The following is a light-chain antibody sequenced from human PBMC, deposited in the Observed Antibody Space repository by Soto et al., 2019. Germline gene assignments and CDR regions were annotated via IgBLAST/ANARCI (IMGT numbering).Light chain of an antibody. CDR2: GAS. Sequence: EIVVTQSPATRSVSPGERATLSCRASQRVSGNLAWYQQKPGQAPRLVIYGASTRATSMPARFSGSGSGTELTLTISSLQPVDFVIYYCQHYNNCPLTFGQGTRLEI. CDR1: QRVSGN. V-gene: IGKV3-15*01. J-gene: IGKJ5*01. CDR3: QHYNNCPLT.